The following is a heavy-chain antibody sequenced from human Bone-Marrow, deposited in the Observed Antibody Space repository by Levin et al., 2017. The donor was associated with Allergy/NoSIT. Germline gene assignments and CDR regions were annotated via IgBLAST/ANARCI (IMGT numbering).Heavy chain of an antibody. CDR3: ARDTTVITYWDY. J-gene: IGHJ4*02. CDR2: IKQDGSDK. V-gene: IGHV3-7*03. Sequence: GESLKISCAASGFTFSSYWMSWVRQAPGKGLEWVANIKQDGSDKHYVESVKGRFTISRDNAKNSLYLQMNSLRDEDTAVYYCARDTTVITYWDYWGQGTLVTVSS. D-gene: IGHD4-11*01. CDR1: GFTFSSYW.